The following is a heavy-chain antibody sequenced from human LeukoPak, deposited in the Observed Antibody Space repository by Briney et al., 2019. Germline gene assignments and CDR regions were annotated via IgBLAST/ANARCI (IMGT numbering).Heavy chain of an antibody. CDR1: GGSISSGSYY. CDR3: ASGPTTGYYYYMDV. D-gene: IGHD7-27*01. Sequence: SETLSLTCTVSGGSISSGSYYWNWIRQPAGQGLEWIGRIYTSGSTNYNPSLKSRVTISVDTSKNQFSLKLSSVTAADTAVYHCASGPTTGYYYYMDVWGKGTTVTVSS. J-gene: IGHJ6*03. V-gene: IGHV4-61*02. CDR2: IYTSGST.